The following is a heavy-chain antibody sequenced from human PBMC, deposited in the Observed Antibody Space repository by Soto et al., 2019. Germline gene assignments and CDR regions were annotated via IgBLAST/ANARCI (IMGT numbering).Heavy chain of an antibody. CDR3: ARGVYGSGNYYTGPSAFDI. D-gene: IGHD3-10*01. J-gene: IGHJ3*02. V-gene: IGHV1-69*06. CDR2: TFPVFNTA. Sequence: QVQLEQSGAEVKKPGSSVKISCKASGGTLSDHGVSWLRQAAGQGLEWVGGTFPVFNTANYAPKLQGRVTIAADKSTNIAYMELGSLRADDTAFYYCARGVYGSGNYYTGPSAFDIWGQGTLVIVSS. CDR1: GGTLSDHG.